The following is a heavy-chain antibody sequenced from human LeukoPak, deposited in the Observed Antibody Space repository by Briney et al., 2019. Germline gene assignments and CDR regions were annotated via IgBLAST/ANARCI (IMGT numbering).Heavy chain of an antibody. J-gene: IGHJ4*02. CDR1: GFMFNGYW. D-gene: IGHD4-17*01. CDR3: ATPSTTVTNMPRV. Sequence: PGGSLRLSCAGSGFMFNGYWMQWVRQVPGKGLVWVARISDDGRRTTYADFVKGRFTISRDNAKNTLYLQMNSLRAEDTAVYYCATPSTTVTNMPRVWGQGTLVTVSS. V-gene: IGHV3-74*01. CDR2: ISDDGRRT.